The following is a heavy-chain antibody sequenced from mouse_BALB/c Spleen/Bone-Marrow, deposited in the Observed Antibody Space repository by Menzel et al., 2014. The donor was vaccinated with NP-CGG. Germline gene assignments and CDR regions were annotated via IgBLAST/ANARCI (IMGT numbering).Heavy chain of an antibody. CDR1: GYSFTGYF. CDR3: ARVTTDWYFDV. CDR2: INPYNGDT. J-gene: IGHJ1*01. D-gene: IGHD1-1*01. Sequence: EVQLQQSGPELVKPGASVKISCKASGYSFTGYFMNWVMQSHGKSLEWIGRINPYNGDTFYNQKFKGKATLTVDKSSSTAHMELRSPASEDSAVYYCARVTTDWYFDVWGAGTTVTVPS. V-gene: IGHV1-20*02.